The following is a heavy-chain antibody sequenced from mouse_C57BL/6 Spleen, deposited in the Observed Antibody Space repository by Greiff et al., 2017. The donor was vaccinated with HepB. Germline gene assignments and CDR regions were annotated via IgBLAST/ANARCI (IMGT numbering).Heavy chain of an antibody. Sequence: VKLKQPGAELVRPGSSVKLSCKASGYTFTSYWMHWVKQRPIQGLEWIGNIDPSDSETHYNQKFKDKATLTVDKSSSTAYMQLSSLTSEDSAVYYCARGTVTTVVGIDYWGQGTTLTVSS. V-gene: IGHV1-52*01. CDR1: GYTFTSYW. CDR3: ARGTVTTVVGIDY. D-gene: IGHD1-1*01. J-gene: IGHJ2*01. CDR2: IDPSDSET.